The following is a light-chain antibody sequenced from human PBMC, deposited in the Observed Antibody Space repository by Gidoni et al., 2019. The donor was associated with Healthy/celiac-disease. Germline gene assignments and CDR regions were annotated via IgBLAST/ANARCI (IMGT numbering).Light chain of an antibody. CDR2: GKN. J-gene: IGLJ3*02. V-gene: IGLV3-19*01. CDR3: NSRDSSGNHLV. Sequence: SELTHVPAVSVALGQTVRITCQGDSLRSYYASWYQQKPGQAPVLVIYGKNNRPSGIPDRFSGSSSGNTASLTITGAQAEDEADYYCNSRDSSGNHLVFGGGTKLTVL. CDR1: SLRSYY.